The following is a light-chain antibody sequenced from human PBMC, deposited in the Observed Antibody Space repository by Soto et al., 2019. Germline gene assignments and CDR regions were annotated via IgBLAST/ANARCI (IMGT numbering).Light chain of an antibody. CDR2: GVT. CDR1: SSDVGGYNY. Sequence: QSALTQPPSASGSPGQSVTISCTGTSSDVGGYNYVSWYQQHPGKAPKLMIYGVTKRPSGVPDRFSGSKSGNTASLTVSGLQAEDEAYYYCSSYAGSNNYVFGTGPKVTVL. CDR3: SSYAGSNNYV. V-gene: IGLV2-8*01. J-gene: IGLJ1*01.